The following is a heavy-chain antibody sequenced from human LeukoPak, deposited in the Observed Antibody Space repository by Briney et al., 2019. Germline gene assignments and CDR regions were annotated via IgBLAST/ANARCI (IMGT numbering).Heavy chain of an antibody. D-gene: IGHD2-15*01. V-gene: IGHV4-39*01. CDR1: GGSNSSSSYY. CDR2: IYYSGST. J-gene: IGHJ4*02. Sequence: SETLSLTCTVSGGSNSSSSYYWGWILQPPGKGLEWIGSIYYSGSTYYNPSLKSRVTISVDTSKNQFSLKLSSVTAADTAVYYCARYCSGGSCFDYWGQGTLVTVSS. CDR3: ARYCSGGSCFDY.